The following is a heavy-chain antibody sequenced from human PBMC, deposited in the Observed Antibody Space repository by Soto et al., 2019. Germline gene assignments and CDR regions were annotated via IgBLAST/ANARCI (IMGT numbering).Heavy chain of an antibody. CDR1: GGSISSGDYY. CDR3: ARASFTYYYDSSGPYYFDY. J-gene: IGHJ4*02. CDR2: IYYSGST. V-gene: IGHV4-30-4*01. Sequence: SETLSLTCTVSGGSISSGDYYWSWIRQPPGKGLEWIGYIYYSGSTYYNPSLKSRVTISADTSKNQFSLKLSSVTAADTAVYYCARASFTYYYDSSGPYYFDYWGQGTLVTVSS. D-gene: IGHD3-22*01.